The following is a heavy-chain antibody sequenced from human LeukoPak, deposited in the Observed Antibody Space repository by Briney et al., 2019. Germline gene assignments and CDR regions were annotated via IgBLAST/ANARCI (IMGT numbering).Heavy chain of an antibody. CDR2: INPNSGGT. J-gene: IGHJ4*02. CDR3: ARDFGSTGSPFDY. CDR1: GYTFTGYY. V-gene: IGHV1-2*02. Sequence: ASVKVSCKASGYTFTGYYMHWVRQAPGQGLEWMGWINPNSGGTNYAQKFQGRVTMTRDTSINTAYMELRRLRSDDTAVYYCARDFGSTGSPFDYWGQGTLVTVSS. D-gene: IGHD2-2*01.